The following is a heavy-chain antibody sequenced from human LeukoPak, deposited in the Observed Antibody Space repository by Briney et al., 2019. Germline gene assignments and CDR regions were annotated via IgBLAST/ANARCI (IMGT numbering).Heavy chain of an antibody. CDR2: INPNSGGT. V-gene: IGHV1-2*02. J-gene: IGHJ3*02. CDR3: ARGLNWNYVEDAFDI. Sequence: GASVKVSCKASGYTFTGYYMHWVRQAPGQGLEWMGWINPNSGGTNYAQKFQGRVTMTRDTSISTAYMELSRLRSDDTAVYYCARGLNWNYVEDAFDIWGQGTMVTVSS. D-gene: IGHD1-7*01. CDR1: GYTFTGYY.